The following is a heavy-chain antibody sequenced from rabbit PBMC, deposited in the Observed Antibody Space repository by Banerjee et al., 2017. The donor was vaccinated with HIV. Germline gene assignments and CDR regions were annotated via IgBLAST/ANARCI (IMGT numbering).Heavy chain of an antibody. CDR3: VRETETYAGYAGYGYYFDL. CDR2: IDPVFGSP. V-gene: IGHV1S7*01. J-gene: IGHJ4*01. CDR1: GFSLSSYA. D-gene: IGHD7-1*01. Sequence: QSLEESGGDLVKPGASLTLTCTASGFSLSSYAMSWVRQAPGKGLEWIGYIDPVFGSPYYASWVNGRFTISSHNAQNTLYLQLNSLTAADTATYFCVRETETYAGYAGYGYYFDLWGPGTLVTVS.